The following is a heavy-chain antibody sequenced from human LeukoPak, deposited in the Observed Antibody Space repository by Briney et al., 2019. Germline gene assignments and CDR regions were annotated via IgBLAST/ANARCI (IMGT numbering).Heavy chain of an antibody. Sequence: SETLSLTCAVYGGSFSGYYWSWIRQPPGKGLEWIGEINHSGSTNYNPSLKSRVTLSVDTSKNQFSLKLSSVTAADTAVYYCARRRYYYDSSGEDWGQGTLVTVSS. CDR2: INHSGST. V-gene: IGHV4-34*01. CDR1: GGSFSGYY. J-gene: IGHJ4*02. CDR3: ARRRYYYDSSGED. D-gene: IGHD3-22*01.